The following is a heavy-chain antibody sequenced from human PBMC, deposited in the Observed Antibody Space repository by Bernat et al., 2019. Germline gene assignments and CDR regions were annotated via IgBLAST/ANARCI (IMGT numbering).Heavy chain of an antibody. Sequence: ELQLVESGGGLVQPGGSLRLSCAASGFSFSTYSMTWVRQAPGKGLEGVSYISSRSSTIYYADSVKGRFTISRDNAKNSLYLQMNSLRDEDTAVYYCAREGVGSSGYDALDVLNYWGQGTLVTVSS. CDR3: AREGVGSSGYDALDVLNY. J-gene: IGHJ4*02. D-gene: IGHD5-12*01. V-gene: IGHV3-48*02. CDR1: GFSFSTYS. CDR2: ISSRSSTI.